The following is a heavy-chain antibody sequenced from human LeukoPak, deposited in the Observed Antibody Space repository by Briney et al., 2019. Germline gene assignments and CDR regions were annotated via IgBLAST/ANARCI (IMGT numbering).Heavy chain of an antibody. V-gene: IGHV3-30*18. CDR2: ISYDGSNK. Sequence: GRSLRLSCAASGFTFSSYGMHWVRRAPGKGLEWVAVISYDGSNKYYADSVKGRFTISRDNSKNTLYLQMNSLRAEDTAVYYCAKDLGSSGWFNDYWGQGTLVTVSS. CDR3: AKDLGSSGWFNDY. J-gene: IGHJ4*02. CDR1: GFTFSSYG. D-gene: IGHD6-19*01.